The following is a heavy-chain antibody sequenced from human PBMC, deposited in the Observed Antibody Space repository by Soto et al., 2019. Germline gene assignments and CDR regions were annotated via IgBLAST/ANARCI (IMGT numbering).Heavy chain of an antibody. CDR1: GFSLSTSGVG. J-gene: IGHJ4*02. D-gene: IGHD4-17*01. V-gene: IGHV2-5*02. CDR3: AHSEGMTTVSY. CDR2: IYWDDDK. Sequence: QITLKESGPTLVKPTQTLTLTCTFSGFSLSTSGVGVGWIRQPPGKALEWLALIYWDDDKRYSPALKSRLTXPXXSSPHQVGATMSNMDPVDTATGYCAHSEGMTTVSYWGQGTLVTVSS.